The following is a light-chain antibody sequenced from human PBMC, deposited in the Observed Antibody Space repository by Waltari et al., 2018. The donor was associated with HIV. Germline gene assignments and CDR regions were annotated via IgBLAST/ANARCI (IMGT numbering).Light chain of an antibody. CDR1: QEIGTY. J-gene: IGKJ2*01. CDR2: SAS. V-gene: IGKV1-8*01. Sequence: AIRMTQSPSSLSASTGDRVTISCRASQEIGTYLAWYQHKPGKVPELLMYSASTLQSGLPSRFNGSGSGTDFTLTIDCLQSEDFVTYYCQQYYSYPQAFGQGTKLEIK. CDR3: QQYYSYPQA.